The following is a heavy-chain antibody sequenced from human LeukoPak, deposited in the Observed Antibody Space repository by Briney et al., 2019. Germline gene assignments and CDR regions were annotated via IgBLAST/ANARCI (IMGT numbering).Heavy chain of an antibody. J-gene: IGHJ6*03. CDR3: ATARILPWSADYHYMDV. CDR1: GYTLTELS. Sequence: AASVKVSCKVSGYTLTELSMHWVRQAPGKGLEWMGGFDPEDGETIYAQKFQGRVTMTEDTSTDTAYMELSSLRSEDTAVYYCATARILPWSADYHYMDVWGKGTTVTVSS. CDR2: FDPEDGET. V-gene: IGHV1-24*01. D-gene: IGHD3-3*01.